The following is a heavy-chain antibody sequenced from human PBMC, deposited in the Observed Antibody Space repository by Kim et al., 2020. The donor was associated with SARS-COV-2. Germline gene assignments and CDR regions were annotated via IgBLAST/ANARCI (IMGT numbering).Heavy chain of an antibody. J-gene: IGHJ3*02. V-gene: IGHV4-59*01. D-gene: IGHD2-15*01. Sequence: NPSLRSRLTISVDTSKTQFSLRLRSVPAADTAVYYCARDFSGSSVAPFDIWGQGTMVTVSS. CDR3: ARDFSGSSVAPFDI.